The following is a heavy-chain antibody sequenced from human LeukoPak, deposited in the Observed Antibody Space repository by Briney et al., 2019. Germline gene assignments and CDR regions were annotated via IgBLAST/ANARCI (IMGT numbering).Heavy chain of an antibody. J-gene: IGHJ5*02. D-gene: IGHD3-22*01. CDR2: IYYSGST. V-gene: IGHV4-39*07. Sequence: PSETLSLTCTVSGGSISSSSYYWGWIRQPPGKGLEWIGSIYYSGSTYYNPCLKSRVTISVDTSKNQFSLKLSSVTAADTAVYYCARDKNYDSSGYYHWGQGTLVTVSS. CDR3: ARDKNYDSSGYYH. CDR1: GGSISSSSYY.